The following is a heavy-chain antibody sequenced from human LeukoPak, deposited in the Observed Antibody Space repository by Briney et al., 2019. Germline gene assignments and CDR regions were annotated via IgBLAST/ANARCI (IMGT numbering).Heavy chain of an antibody. CDR2: INSDGSST. CDR3: AREGGSYPYYYYPDV. J-gene: IGHJ6*03. CDR1: GFTFSSYW. D-gene: IGHD1-26*01. Sequence: GGSLRLSCAASGFTFSSYWMHWVRQAPGKGLVWVSRINSDGSSTSYADSVKGRFTISRDNAKNTLYLQMNSLRAGDTAVYYCAREGGSYPYYYYPDVWGKGTTVTVSS. V-gene: IGHV3-74*01.